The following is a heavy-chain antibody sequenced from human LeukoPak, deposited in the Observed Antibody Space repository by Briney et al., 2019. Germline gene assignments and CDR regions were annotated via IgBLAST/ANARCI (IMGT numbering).Heavy chain of an antibody. CDR2: IWFDGSNK. J-gene: IGHJ4*02. V-gene: IGHV3-33*01. CDR1: GFTFSNYD. Sequence: PGRSLRLSCAASGFTFSNYDMHWVRQAPGKGLEWVAVIWFDGSNKFYADSVKGRFTISRDNSKNTLYLQMNSPRAEDTAVYYCASSAGALIDCWGQGTQVTVSS. CDR3: ASSAGALIDC. D-gene: IGHD6-19*01.